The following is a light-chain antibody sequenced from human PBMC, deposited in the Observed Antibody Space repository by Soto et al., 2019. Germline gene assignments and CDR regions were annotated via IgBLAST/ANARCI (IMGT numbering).Light chain of an antibody. V-gene: IGLV2-14*01. J-gene: IGLJ2*01. CDR1: SSDVGGYNY. CDR3: SSYTGSSTVV. CDR2: DVS. Sequence: QSALTQPASVSGSPGQSITISCTGTSSDVGGYNYVSWYQQHPGKAPKLMIYDVSNRPSGVSNRFSGSKSGNTASLTISGLQAADEAAYYCSSYTGSSTVVFGGGTKLTVL.